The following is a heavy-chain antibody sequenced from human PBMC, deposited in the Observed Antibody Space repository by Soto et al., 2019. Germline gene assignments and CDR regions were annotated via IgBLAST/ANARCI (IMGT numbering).Heavy chain of an antibody. CDR2: IVVGSGNT. V-gene: IGHV1-58*01. CDR3: AAGIAEAGYYYYGMDV. Sequence: SVKVSCKASGFTFTSSAVQWVRQARGQRLEWIGWIVVGSGNTNYAQKFQERVTITRDMSTSTAYMELSSLRSEDTAVYYCAAGIAEAGYYYYGMDVWGQGTTVTVYS. CDR1: GFTFTSSA. D-gene: IGHD6-13*01. J-gene: IGHJ6*02.